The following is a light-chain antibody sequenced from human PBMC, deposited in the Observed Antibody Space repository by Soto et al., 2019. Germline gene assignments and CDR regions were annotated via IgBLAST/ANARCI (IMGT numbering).Light chain of an antibody. J-gene: IGKJ1*01. V-gene: IGKV1-39*01. Sequence: DIPMTQSPSSLSASVGDRITITCRASQNINTFLNWYQQKPGRTPNLLISSASISLNGVPSRFTGSGSGTEFTLTVSSLQPEDFANYYCQQTFNTPRTFGQGTRVDTK. CDR3: QQTFNTPRT. CDR2: SAS. CDR1: QNINTF.